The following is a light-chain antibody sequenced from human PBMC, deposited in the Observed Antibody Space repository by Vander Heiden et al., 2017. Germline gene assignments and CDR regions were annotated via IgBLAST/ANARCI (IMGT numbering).Light chain of an antibody. J-gene: IGLJ1*01. CDR2: DVS. V-gene: IGLV2-23*02. Sequence: AALTQPASVSDSPGQSITISCTGTSSDVGSYNLVAWYQHHPGKAPKRMIYDVSKRPSGVSKRFSGSKSGNTASLTISVLQAEDEADYYCCSYAGSSTYVFGIGTKVTVL. CDR3: CSYAGSSTYV. CDR1: SSDVGSYNL.